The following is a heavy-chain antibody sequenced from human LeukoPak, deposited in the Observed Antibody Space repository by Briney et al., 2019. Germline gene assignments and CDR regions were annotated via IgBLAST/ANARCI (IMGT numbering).Heavy chain of an antibody. V-gene: IGHV1-46*01. Sequence: ASVKVSCKASGYTFTSYYMHWVRQAPGQGLEWMGIINPSGGSTSYAQKFQGRVTMTRDTSTSTVYMELSSLRSEDTAVYYCARSVREMDRAMERSFDYWGQGTLVTVSS. CDR1: GYTFTSYY. J-gene: IGHJ4*02. CDR2: INPSGGST. D-gene: IGHD5-24*01. CDR3: ARSVREMDRAMERSFDY.